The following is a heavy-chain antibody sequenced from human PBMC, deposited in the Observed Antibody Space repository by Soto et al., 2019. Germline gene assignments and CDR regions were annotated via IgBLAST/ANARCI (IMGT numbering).Heavy chain of an antibody. D-gene: IGHD3-3*01. CDR3: ARGGAYYDFWSGYYPFDY. CDR1: GGSFSGYY. CDR2: INHSGST. V-gene: IGHV4-34*01. J-gene: IGHJ4*02. Sequence: SETLSLTCAVYGGSFSGYYGSWIRQPPGKGLEWIGEINHSGSTNYNPSLKSRVTISVDTSKNQFSLKLSSVTAADTAVYYCARGGAYYDFWSGYYPFDYWGQGTLVTVSS.